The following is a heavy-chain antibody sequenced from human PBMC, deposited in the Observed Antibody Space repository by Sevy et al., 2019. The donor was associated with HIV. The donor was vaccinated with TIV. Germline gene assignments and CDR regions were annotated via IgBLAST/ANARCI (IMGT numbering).Heavy chain of an antibody. CDR3: ESDNGDYFFSIPGFDY. J-gene: IGHJ4*02. CDR1: GFTFSSYS. V-gene: IGHV3-48*01. Sequence: GGSLRLSCAASGFTFSSYSMNWVRQAPGKGLEWVSYISSGFSTIHYADSVKGRFTISRDNAKNSLYVQMNRLIAEAAALYYCESDNGDYFFSIPGFDYWGQGTLVTVSS. CDR2: ISSGFSTI. D-gene: IGHD4-17*01.